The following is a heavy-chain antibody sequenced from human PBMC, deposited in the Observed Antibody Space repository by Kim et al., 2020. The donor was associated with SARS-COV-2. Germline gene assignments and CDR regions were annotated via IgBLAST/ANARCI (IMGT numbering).Heavy chain of an antibody. V-gene: IGHV4-39*07. CDR3: ASEETKWELPDY. CDR1: GGSISSSSYY. J-gene: IGHJ4*02. D-gene: IGHD1-26*01. CDR2: IYYSGST. Sequence: SETLSLTCTVSGGSISSSSYYWGWIRQPPGKGLEWIGSIYYSGSTYYNPSHKSRVTISVDTSKNQFSLKLSSVTAADTAVYYCASEETKWELPDYWGQGTLLTVSS.